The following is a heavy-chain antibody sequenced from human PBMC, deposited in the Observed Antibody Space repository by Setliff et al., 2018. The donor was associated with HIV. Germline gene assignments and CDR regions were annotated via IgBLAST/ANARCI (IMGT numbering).Heavy chain of an antibody. D-gene: IGHD2-15*01. Sequence: GGSLRLSCAASGFTFSNAWMSWVRQAPGKGLEWVGCIKSKTDGGTTDYAAPVKGRFTISRDDSKNTLYLQMNSLKTEDTAVYYCTTGTRLVDWGQGALVTVS. CDR3: TTGTRLVD. V-gene: IGHV3-15*01. CDR2: IKSKTDGGTT. J-gene: IGHJ4*02. CDR1: GFTFSNAW.